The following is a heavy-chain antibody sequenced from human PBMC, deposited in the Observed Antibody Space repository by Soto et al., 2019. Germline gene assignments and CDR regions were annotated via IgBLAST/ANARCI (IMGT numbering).Heavy chain of an antibody. D-gene: IGHD1-1*01. CDR3: ARGVAETTVYFDY. V-gene: IGHV3-48*03. CDR2: ISRSGGAI. CDR1: GFTFSSYE. J-gene: IGHJ4*02. Sequence: SLRLSCAASGFTFSSYEANWVRQAPGKGLEWVSYISRSGGAIYYADSVKGRFTISRDNAKNSLYLQMNSLRVEDTAIYYCARGVAETTVYFDYWGRGTLVTVSS.